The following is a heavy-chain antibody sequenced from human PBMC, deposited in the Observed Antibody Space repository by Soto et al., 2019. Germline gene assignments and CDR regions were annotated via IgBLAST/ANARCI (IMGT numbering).Heavy chain of an antibody. CDR1: GFIFSSYS. Sequence: EVQLVESGGGLVQPGGSLRLSCAASGFIFSSYSMNWVRRAPGKGLEWVSYISSSSDTIYYADSVKGRFTISRDNAKNSLYLQMNSLRAEDTAVYYCARDPRYCSGGNCYSSYYYYYLDVWGIGTTVTVSS. J-gene: IGHJ6*03. CDR3: ARDPRYCSGGNCYSSYYYYYLDV. V-gene: IGHV3-48*01. D-gene: IGHD2-15*01. CDR2: ISSSSDTI.